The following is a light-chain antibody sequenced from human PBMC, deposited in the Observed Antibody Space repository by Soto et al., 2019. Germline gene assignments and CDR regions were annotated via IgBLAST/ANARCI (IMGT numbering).Light chain of an antibody. Sequence: DIQMTQSPSTLSGSVGDRVTITCRASQTISSWLAWYQQEPGKAPKLLIYKASTLKSGVPSRFSGSGSGTEFTLTISSLQPEDFATYYCQQSYSTPITFGQGTRLEIK. J-gene: IGKJ5*01. CDR2: KAS. CDR1: QTISSW. CDR3: QQSYSTPIT. V-gene: IGKV1-5*03.